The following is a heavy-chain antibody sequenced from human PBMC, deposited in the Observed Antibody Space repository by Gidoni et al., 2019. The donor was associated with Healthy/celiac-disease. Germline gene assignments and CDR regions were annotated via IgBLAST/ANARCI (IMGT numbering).Heavy chain of an antibody. V-gene: IGHV3-21*01. CDR3: ARDRYCSGGSCYSRLDV. CDR1: GFTFSSYS. J-gene: IGHJ6*02. Sequence: EVPLVESGGGLVKSGGSLRLSCAASGFTFSSYSMNWVRQAPGKGLEWVSSISSSSSYIYYADSVKGRFTISRDNAKNSLYLQMNSLRAEDTAVYYCARDRYCSGGSCYSRLDVWGQGTTVTVSS. CDR2: ISSSSSYI. D-gene: IGHD2-15*01.